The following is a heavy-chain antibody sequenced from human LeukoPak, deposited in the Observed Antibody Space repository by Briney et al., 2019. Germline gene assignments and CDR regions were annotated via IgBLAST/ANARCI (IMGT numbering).Heavy chain of an antibody. V-gene: IGHV1-18*01. CDR2: ISAYNGNT. D-gene: IGHD3-10*01. Sequence: ASVKVSCKASGDTFTSYGISWVRQAPGQGLEWMGWISAYNGNTNYAQKLQGRVTMTTDTSTSTAYMELGSLRSDDTAVYYCAQGGGVYYYGQDWFDPWGQGTLVTVSS. CDR3: AQGGGVYYYGQDWFDP. J-gene: IGHJ5*02. CDR1: GDTFTSYG.